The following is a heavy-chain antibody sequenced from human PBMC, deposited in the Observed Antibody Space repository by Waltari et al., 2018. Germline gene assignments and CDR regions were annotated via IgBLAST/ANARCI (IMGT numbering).Heavy chain of an antibody. CDR3: AREYSSSSGFDY. CDR2: ISYDGSNK. D-gene: IGHD6-6*01. V-gene: IGHV3-30-3*01. J-gene: IGHJ4*02. Sequence: QVQLVESGGGVVQPGRSLRLSCAASGFTFSSYAMHWVRQAPGKGLEWVAVISYDGSNKYYADSVKGRFTISRDNSKNTLYLQMNSLRAEDTAVYYCAREYSSSSGFDYWGQGTLVTVSS. CDR1: GFTFSSYA.